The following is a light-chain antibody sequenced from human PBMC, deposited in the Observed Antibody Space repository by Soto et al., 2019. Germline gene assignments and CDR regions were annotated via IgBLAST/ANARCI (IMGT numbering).Light chain of an antibody. J-gene: IGKJ1*01. CDR3: QQYNSYPWT. V-gene: IGKV1-5*03. Sequence: DIQMTQSPSTLSGSVGDRVTITCRASQTIGSWLAWYQQKPGKAPKLLIYKASTLKSGVPSRFSGSGSGTDFTLTISSLHPDDFATYYCQQYNSYPWTFGQGTKVDIK. CDR1: QTIGSW. CDR2: KAS.